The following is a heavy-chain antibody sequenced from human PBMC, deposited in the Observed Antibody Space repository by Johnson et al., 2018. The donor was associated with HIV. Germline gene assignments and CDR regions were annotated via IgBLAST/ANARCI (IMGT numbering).Heavy chain of an antibody. Sequence: EVQVVESGGGLVQPGGSLRLSCAASGFTFSNYAMHWVRQAPGKGLEYVSAISSNGGSTYYANSVKGRFTISRDNSKNTLYLQMGSLRAEDMSVYYCARVGPRSRDAFDIWGQGTMVTVSS. CDR3: ARVGPRSRDAFDI. J-gene: IGHJ3*02. CDR1: GFTFSNYA. CDR2: ISSNGGST. D-gene: IGHD1-26*01. V-gene: IGHV3-64*01.